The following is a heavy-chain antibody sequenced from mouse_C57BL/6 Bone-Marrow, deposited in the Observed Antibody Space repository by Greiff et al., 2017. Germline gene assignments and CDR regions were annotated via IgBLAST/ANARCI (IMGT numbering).Heavy chain of an antibody. D-gene: IGHD3-2*02. J-gene: IGHJ3*01. CDR1: GYTFTSYW. CDR3: AREGSCYLAWFAY. V-gene: IGHV1-5*01. Sequence: EVQLQQSGAVLARPGASVKMSCKTSGYTFTSYWMHWVKQRPGQGLEWIGAIYPGNIDTSYNQKFKGKAKLTAVTSASTAYMELSSLTNEDSAVYYCAREGSCYLAWFAYWGQGTLVTVSA. CDR2: IYPGNIDT.